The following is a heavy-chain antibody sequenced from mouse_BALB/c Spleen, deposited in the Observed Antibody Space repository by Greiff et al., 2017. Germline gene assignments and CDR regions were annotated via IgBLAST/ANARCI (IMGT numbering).Heavy chain of an antibody. CDR1: GFNIKDTY. D-gene: IGHD1-2*01. CDR3: ATYGYLAY. CDR2: IDPANGNT. J-gene: IGHJ3*01. Sequence: EVQLQQSGAELVKPGASVKLSCTASGFNIKDTYMPWVKQRPEQGLEWIGRIDPANGNTKYDPKFQGKATITADTSSNTAYLQLSSLTSEDTAVYYCATYGYLAYWGQGTLVTVSA. V-gene: IGHV14-3*02.